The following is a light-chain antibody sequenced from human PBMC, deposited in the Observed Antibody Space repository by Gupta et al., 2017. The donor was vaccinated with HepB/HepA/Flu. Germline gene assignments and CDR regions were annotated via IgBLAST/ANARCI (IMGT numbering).Light chain of an antibody. Sequence: DIQMTQSPSTLSASVGDRVTITCRASQSISSWLAWYQQKPGKAPKLLIYKASSLESGDPSRFSGSGSGTEFTLTISSLQPDDFATYYCQQDNSYPWTFGQGTKVEIK. CDR3: QQDNSYPWT. CDR1: QSISSW. J-gene: IGKJ1*01. CDR2: KAS. V-gene: IGKV1-5*03.